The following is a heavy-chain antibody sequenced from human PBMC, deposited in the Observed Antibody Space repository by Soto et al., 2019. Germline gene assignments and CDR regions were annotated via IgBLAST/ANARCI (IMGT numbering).Heavy chain of an antibody. Sequence: SVKVSCKASGGTFSSYAIIWVRQAPGQGLEWMGGIIPIFGTANYAQKFQGRVTITADESTSTAYMELSSLRSEDTAVYYCARELRYYDSSGYFNYGMDVWGQGTTVTVSS. CDR1: GGTFSSYA. CDR3: ARELRYYDSSGYFNYGMDV. CDR2: IIPIFGTA. D-gene: IGHD3-22*01. V-gene: IGHV1-69*13. J-gene: IGHJ6*02.